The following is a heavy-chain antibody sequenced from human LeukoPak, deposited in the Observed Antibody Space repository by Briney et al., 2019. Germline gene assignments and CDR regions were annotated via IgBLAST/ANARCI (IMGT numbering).Heavy chain of an antibody. CDR2: ITDDATT. CDR1: GFTFSSAW. CDR3: ARGRGGDFDY. V-gene: IGHV3-74*01. Sequence: TGGSLRLSCAASGFTFSSAWMHWVRQAPGTGLVWVSRITDDATTTYADSVKGRFTISRDNAKNTLYLQMNSLRAEDTAVYYCARGRGGDFDYWGQGTLVTVSS. J-gene: IGHJ4*02.